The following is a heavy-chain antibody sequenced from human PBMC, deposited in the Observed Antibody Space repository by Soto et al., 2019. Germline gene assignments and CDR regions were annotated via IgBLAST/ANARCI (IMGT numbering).Heavy chain of an antibody. V-gene: IGHV4-4*07. J-gene: IGHJ5*02. CDR1: GFTFSSYA. CDR3: AREQGGWANWFDP. CDR2: IYTSGST. D-gene: IGHD6-19*01. Sequence: VQLLESGGGLVQPGGSLRLSCAASGFTFSSYAMSWVRQAPGKGLEWIGRIYTSGSTNYNPSLKSRVTMSVDTSKNQFSLKLSSVTAADTAVYYCAREQGGWANWFDPWGQGTLVTVSS.